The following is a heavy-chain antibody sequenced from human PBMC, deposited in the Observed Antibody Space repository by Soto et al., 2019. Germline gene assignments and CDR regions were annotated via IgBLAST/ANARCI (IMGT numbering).Heavy chain of an antibody. CDR2: INPSGGST. Sequence: ASVKVSCKASGYTFTSYYMHWVRQAPGQGLEWMGIINPSGGSTSYAQKFQGRVTMTRDTSTSTVYMELSSLRSEDTAVYYCARDPCYGDYVLPRWFDPWGKGTLVTVSS. CDR3: ARDPCYGDYVLPRWFDP. V-gene: IGHV1-46*03. CDR1: GYTFTSYY. D-gene: IGHD4-17*01. J-gene: IGHJ5*02.